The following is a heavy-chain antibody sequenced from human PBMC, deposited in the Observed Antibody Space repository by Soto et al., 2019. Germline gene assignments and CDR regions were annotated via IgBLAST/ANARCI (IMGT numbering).Heavy chain of an antibody. CDR2: ISGSGGST. V-gene: IGHV3-23*01. D-gene: IGHD3-10*01. CDR3: AKAQGGWFGELLYGLDYYYYYGMDV. CDR1: GFTFSSYA. J-gene: IGHJ6*02. Sequence: GGSLRLSCAASGFTFSSYAMSWVRQAPGKGLEWVSAISGSGGSTYYADSVKGRFTISRDNSKNTLYLQMNSLRAEDTAVYYCAKAQGGWFGELLYGLDYYYYYGMDVWGQGTTVTVSS.